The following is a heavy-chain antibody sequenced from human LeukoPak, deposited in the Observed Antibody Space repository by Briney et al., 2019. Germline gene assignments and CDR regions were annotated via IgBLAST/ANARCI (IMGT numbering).Heavy chain of an antibody. J-gene: IGHJ4*02. CDR3: ARVATRYCSSTSCYVLDY. D-gene: IGHD2-2*01. V-gene: IGHV4-61*02. Sequence: SQTLSLTCSVSGGSISSGSYYWSWIRQPAGKGLEWIGRIYTSGSTNYNPSLKSRVTISVDTSKNQFSLKLSSVTAVDTAVYYCARVATRYCSSTSCYVLDYWGQGTLVTVSS. CDR2: IYTSGST. CDR1: GGSISSGSYY.